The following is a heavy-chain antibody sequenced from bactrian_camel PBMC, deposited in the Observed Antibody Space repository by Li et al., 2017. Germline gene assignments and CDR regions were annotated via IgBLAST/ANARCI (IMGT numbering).Heavy chain of an antibody. CDR2: FGSETNS. J-gene: IGHJ4*01. CDR3: VLVPYSCYTWNSAWPRD. CDR1: GEEFTFDGYD. V-gene: IGHV3S55*01. Sequence: HVQLVESGGGSVQAGGSLRLSCTVEGEEFTFDGYDMGWYRQAPGSECEPVSTFGSETNSRVPDSVKGRFTISQDNAKNIVYLQLDWLKPEDTAIYFCVLVPYSCYTWNSAWPRDWGQGTQVTVS. D-gene: IGHD1*01.